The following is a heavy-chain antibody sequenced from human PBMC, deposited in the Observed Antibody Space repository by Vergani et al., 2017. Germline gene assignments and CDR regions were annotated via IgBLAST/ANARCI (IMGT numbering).Heavy chain of an antibody. D-gene: IGHD6-19*01. CDR2: LSASDRLT. Sequence: EVQLLESGGGLAQPGGSLRLSCAASGFTFIMHAMSWVRQAPGKGLEWVSTLSASDRLTHYADSVKGRFTISRDNSKKTLFLHMNSLRPADTAVYYCAKVGRSEVAGTFGAFDIWGQGTMVTVSS. CDR3: AKVGRSEVAGTFGAFDI. J-gene: IGHJ3*02. V-gene: IGHV3-23*01. CDR1: GFTFIMHA.